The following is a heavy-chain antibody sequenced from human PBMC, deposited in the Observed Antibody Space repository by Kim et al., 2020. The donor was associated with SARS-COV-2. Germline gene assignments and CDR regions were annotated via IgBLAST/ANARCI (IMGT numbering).Heavy chain of an antibody. D-gene: IGHD1-1*01. Sequence: SETLSLTCDVSSDSVTSSPYYWGWIRQPPGKGLEWIGSLSLFYRGIPSYNPSLESRVTMSIDSSRNQFSVELSSVTAADTAVYYCARHRGPTGPDSWGQGTLVTVSS. J-gene: IGHJ4*02. CDR1: SDSVTSSPYY. V-gene: IGHV4-39*01. CDR3: ARHRGPTGPDS. CDR2: LSLFYRGIP.